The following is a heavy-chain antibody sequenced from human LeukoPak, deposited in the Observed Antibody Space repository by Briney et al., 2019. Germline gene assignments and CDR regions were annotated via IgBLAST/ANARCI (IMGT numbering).Heavy chain of an antibody. CDR3: ARGSSSSYVDY. J-gene: IGHJ4*02. CDR2: INHTGGT. CDR1: GGSFSGYY. D-gene: IGHD6-13*01. V-gene: IGHV4-34*01. Sequence: SETLSLTCAVYGGSFSGYYGTWIRQSPGKGLEWIGEINHTGGTRYNSSLKSRITISVGTSQNHFSLRLTSVTAADTAVYYCARGSSSSYVDYWGQGTLVTVSS.